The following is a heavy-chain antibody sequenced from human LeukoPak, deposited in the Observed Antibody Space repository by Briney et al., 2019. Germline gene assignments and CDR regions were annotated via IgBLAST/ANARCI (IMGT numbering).Heavy chain of an antibody. V-gene: IGHV1-46*01. D-gene: IGHD3-3*02. CDR3: ARGPPTAFDRSSYYMDV. J-gene: IGHJ6*03. CDR2: INPSGGST. CDR1: GYTFTSYY. Sequence: ASVKVSCTASGYTFTSYYMHWVRQAPGQGLEWMGIINPSGGSTSYAQKFQGRVTMTRDMSTSTVYMELSSLRSDDTAVYYCARGPPTAFDRSSYYMDVWGKGTTVTVSS.